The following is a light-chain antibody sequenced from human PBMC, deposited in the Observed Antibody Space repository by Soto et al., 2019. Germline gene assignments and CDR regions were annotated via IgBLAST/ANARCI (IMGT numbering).Light chain of an antibody. CDR2: EVT. Sequence: QSALTQPASVSGSPGQSITISCTGTSRDIGTSNLVSWYQQYPGKAPKLMIYEVTNRPSGISYRFSGSKSGNTASLTISVLEPEDEADDDYYSISGITTSPFVFGTGTKLTVL. J-gene: IGLJ1*01. CDR3: YSISGITTSPFV. CDR1: SRDIGTSNL. V-gene: IGLV2-23*02.